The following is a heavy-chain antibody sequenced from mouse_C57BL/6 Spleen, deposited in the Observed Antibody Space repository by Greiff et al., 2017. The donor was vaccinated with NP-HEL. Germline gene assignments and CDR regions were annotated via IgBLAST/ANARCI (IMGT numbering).Heavy chain of an antibody. Sequence: VQLQQSVAELVRPGASVKLSCTASGFNIKNTYMHWVKQRPEQGLEWIGRIDPANGNTKYAPKFQGKATITADTSSNTAYLQLSSLTSEDTASYYCARGVYDGYYVGGYWGQGTTLTVSS. D-gene: IGHD2-3*01. CDR3: ARGVYDGYYVGGY. J-gene: IGHJ2*01. CDR1: GFNIKNTY. V-gene: IGHV14-3*01. CDR2: IDPANGNT.